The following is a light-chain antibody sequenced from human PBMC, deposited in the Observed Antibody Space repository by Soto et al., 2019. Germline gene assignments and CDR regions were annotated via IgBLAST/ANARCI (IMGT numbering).Light chain of an antibody. CDR2: GAS. CDR1: QTITTY. Sequence: DVRMTQSPSSLSASVGDTITITCRASQTITTYLNWFQQKPGESPRLLIYGASTLHDGVPSRFSGSGSGTDFTLTISSLQPEDFAVYYCQQYNNWPQVSFGPGTKVEIK. J-gene: IGKJ1*01. V-gene: IGKV1-39*01. CDR3: QQYNNWPQVS.